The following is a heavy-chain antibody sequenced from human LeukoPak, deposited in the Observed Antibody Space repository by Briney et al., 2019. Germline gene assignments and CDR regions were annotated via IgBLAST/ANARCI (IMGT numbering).Heavy chain of an antibody. D-gene: IGHD1-26*01. Sequence: GGSLRLSCAASGFTFSSYWMHWVRQAPGKGLVWVSRIDSDESNTDYADSVKGRFTISRDNSKNTVFLQMNSLRAEDTGVYYCANRISGSSYWGQGTLVTVSS. J-gene: IGHJ4*02. CDR1: GFTFSSYW. CDR2: IDSDESNT. CDR3: ANRISGSSY. V-gene: IGHV3-74*01.